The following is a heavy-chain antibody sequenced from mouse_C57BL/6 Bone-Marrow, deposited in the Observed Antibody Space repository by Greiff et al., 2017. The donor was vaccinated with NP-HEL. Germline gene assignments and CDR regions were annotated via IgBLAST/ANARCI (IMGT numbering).Heavy chain of an antibody. CDR1: GYTFTSYD. V-gene: IGHV1-85*01. CDR2: IYPRDGST. D-gene: IGHD1-1*01. Sequence: QVQLQQSGPELVKPGASVKLSCKASGYTFTSYDINWVKQRPGPGLEWIGWIYPRDGSTKYNEKFKGKATLTVDTSSSTAYMELHSLTSEDSAVYFCASPYSHWYFDVWGTGTTVTVSS. J-gene: IGHJ1*03. CDR3: ASPYSHWYFDV.